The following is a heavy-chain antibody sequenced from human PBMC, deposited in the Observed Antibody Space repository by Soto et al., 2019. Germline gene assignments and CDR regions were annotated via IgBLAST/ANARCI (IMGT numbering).Heavy chain of an antibody. D-gene: IGHD3-22*01. CDR2: INSDGSNT. Sequence: PGGSLRLSCAASGITFSSYWMHWVRQVPGKGLVWVSRINSDGSNTSYADSVKGRFTISRDNAKNTLYLQMNSLRAEDTAVYYCARVLDYYDSSGYYSEHWGQGTLVTVSS. CDR1: GITFSSYW. CDR3: ARVLDYYDSSGYYSEH. J-gene: IGHJ4*02. V-gene: IGHV3-74*01.